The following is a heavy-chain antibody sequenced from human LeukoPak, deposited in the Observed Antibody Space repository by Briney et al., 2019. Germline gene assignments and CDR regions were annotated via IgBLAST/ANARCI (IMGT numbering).Heavy chain of an antibody. CDR3: AKDFQVATMIEVVPSGLK. V-gene: IGHV3-23*01. Sequence: PGGSLRLSCAASGFTFSSYAMSWVRQAPGKGLEWVSAISGRGGSTYYADSVKGRFTISRDNSKNTLYLQMNSLRAEDTAVYYCAKDFQVATMIEVVPSGLKWGQGTLVTVSS. D-gene: IGHD3-22*01. CDR1: GFTFSSYA. J-gene: IGHJ4*02. CDR2: ISGRGGST.